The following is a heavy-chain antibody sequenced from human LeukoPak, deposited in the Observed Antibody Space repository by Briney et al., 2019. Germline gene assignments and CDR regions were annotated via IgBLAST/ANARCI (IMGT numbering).Heavy chain of an antibody. D-gene: IGHD4-23*01. CDR1: GFTFSSYE. J-gene: IGHJ4*02. Sequence: GGSLRLSCAASGFTFSSYEMNWVRQAPGKGLEWVSYISSSGSTIYYADSVKGRFTISRDNAKNSLYLQMNSLRAEDTAVYYCARDPPPGYGGNPDYWGQGTLVTVSS. CDR3: ARDPPPGYGGNPDY. V-gene: IGHV3-48*03. CDR2: ISSSGSTI.